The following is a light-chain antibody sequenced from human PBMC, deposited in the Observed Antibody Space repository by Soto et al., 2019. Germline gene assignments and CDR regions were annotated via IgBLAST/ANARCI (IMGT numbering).Light chain of an antibody. CDR2: EVS. CDR1: SSDVGSHNL. Sequence: QSALTQPASVSGSPGQSITISCTGTSSDVGSHNLVSWYQQHPGQAPKLMIYEVSKRPLGVSARFSASKSGNTASLTISGLXAXXEADYYCCSYGGSRAVFGGGTQLTV. V-gene: IGLV2-23*02. J-gene: IGLJ7*01. CDR3: CSYGGSRAV.